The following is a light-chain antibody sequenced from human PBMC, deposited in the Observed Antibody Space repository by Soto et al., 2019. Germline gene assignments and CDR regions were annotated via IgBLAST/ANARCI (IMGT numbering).Light chain of an antibody. Sequence: EIVMTLSAATLSLXXGQMATLSCRASQSVSSNLAWYQQKPGQAPRLLIYGASTRATGIPARFSGSGSGTEFTLTISSLQSEDFAVYYCQQYNNWPPWTFGQGTKVDI. V-gene: IGKV3-15*01. CDR2: GAS. CDR1: QSVSSN. CDR3: QQYNNWPPWT. J-gene: IGKJ1*01.